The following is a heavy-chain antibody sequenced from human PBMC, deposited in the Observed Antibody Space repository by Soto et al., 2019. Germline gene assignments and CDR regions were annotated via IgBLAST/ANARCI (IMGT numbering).Heavy chain of an antibody. CDR3: TTRITGTTSNFDY. CDR1: GFTFSNAW. J-gene: IGHJ4*02. D-gene: IGHD1-7*01. CDR2: IKSKTDGGTT. V-gene: IGHV3-15*07. Sequence: GGSLILSCTASGFTFSNAWMNWVRTATGKGLEWVGRIKSKTDGGTTDYAAPVKGRFTISRDDSKNTLYLQMNSLKTEDTAVYYCTTRITGTTSNFDYWGQGTLVTVSS.